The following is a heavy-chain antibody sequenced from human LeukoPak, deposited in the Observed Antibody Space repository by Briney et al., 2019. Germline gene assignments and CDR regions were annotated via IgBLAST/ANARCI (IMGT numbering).Heavy chain of an antibody. CDR2: IYHSGST. CDR1: GYSISTGYY. J-gene: IGHJ4*02. D-gene: IGHD1-14*01. Sequence: SETLSLTCTVSGYSISTGYYWGWVRQPPGKGLEWIGSIYHSGSTYYNPSLKSRVTISVDTSNNQFSLKLSSVTAADTAVYYCAGKHRPNRIDYWGQGTLVTVSS. CDR3: AGKHRPNRIDY. V-gene: IGHV4-38-2*02.